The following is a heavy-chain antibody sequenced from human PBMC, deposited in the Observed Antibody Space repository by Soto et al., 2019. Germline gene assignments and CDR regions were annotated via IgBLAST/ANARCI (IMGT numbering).Heavy chain of an antibody. Sequence: PSETLSLTCTVSGGSISSSSYYWGWIRQPPGKGLEWIGSIYYSGSTYYNPSLKSRVTISVDTSKNQFSLKLSSVTAADTAVYYCARQEGGSPNYYFDYWGQGTLVTVSS. CDR1: GGSISSSSYY. J-gene: IGHJ4*02. CDR3: ARQEGGSPNYYFDY. D-gene: IGHD2-15*01. CDR2: IYYSGST. V-gene: IGHV4-39*01.